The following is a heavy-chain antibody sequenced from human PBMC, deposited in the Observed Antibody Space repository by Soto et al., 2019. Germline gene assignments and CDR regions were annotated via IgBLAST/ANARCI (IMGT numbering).Heavy chain of an antibody. J-gene: IGHJ4*02. V-gene: IGHV4-30-4*01. CDR2: SYYSGST. D-gene: IGHD3-22*01. Sequence: QVQLQESGPGLVKPSQTLSLTCTVSGGSISSGDYYWSWIRQPPGKGLEWIGDSYYSGSTYYNPSLNTRGTISVDTSKNQLSLKLSSVTAADTAVYYCARVHDSSGYPDYWGQGTLVTVSS. CDR1: GGSISSGDYY. CDR3: ARVHDSSGYPDY.